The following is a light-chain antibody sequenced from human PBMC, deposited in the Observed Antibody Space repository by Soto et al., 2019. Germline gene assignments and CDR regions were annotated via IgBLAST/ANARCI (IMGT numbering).Light chain of an antibody. Sequence: EIVMTQSPATLSVSPGERATLSCRASQSVSSNLAWYQQKPGQAPRLLIYGASTRAPGIPARFSGSGSGTEFTLTISSLQSEDFAVYYCQQYSNWPPFTFGPGTKVDIK. V-gene: IGKV3-15*01. CDR2: GAS. CDR3: QQYSNWPPFT. CDR1: QSVSSN. J-gene: IGKJ3*01.